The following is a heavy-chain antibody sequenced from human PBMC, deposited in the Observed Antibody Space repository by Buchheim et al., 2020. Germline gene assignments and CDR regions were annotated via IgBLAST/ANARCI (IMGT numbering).Heavy chain of an antibody. V-gene: IGHV3-23*01. CDR3: AKAPGDVVVPAAIGILGFDY. CDR1: GFTFSSYA. D-gene: IGHD2-2*01. J-gene: IGHJ4*02. Sequence: EVQLLESGGGLVQPGGSLRLSCAASGFTFSSYAMNWVRQAPGKGLEWVSSISGSGGGTDYADSVQGRFTISRDNSKNTLYLQMNSLRAEDTAVYYCAKAPGDVVVPAAIGILGFDYWGQGTL. CDR2: ISGSGGGT.